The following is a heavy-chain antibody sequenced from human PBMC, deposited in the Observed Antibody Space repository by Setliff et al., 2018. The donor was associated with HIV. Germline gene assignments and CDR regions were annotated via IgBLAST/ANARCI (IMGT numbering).Heavy chain of an antibody. Sequence: PSETLSLTCAVSGYSISSGYYWGWIRQPPGKGLEWVGSIYHSGSTYYNPSLKSRVTISVDTSKNQFSLRLNSVTAADTAVYYCASHHDYGGAFDIWGQGTMVTVSS. CDR3: ASHHDYGGAFDI. CDR1: GYSISSGYY. D-gene: IGHD4-17*01. V-gene: IGHV4-38-2*01. CDR2: IYHSGST. J-gene: IGHJ3*02.